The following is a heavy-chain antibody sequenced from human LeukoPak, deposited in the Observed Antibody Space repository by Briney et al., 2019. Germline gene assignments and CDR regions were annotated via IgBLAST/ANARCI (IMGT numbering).Heavy chain of an antibody. D-gene: IGHD4-11*01. CDR3: ARDSPNYSNSASSRGEYAFDI. Sequence: PSETLSLTCTVSGGSISSSSYYWGWIRHPPGKGLEGIGSTYYSGSTYYNPSLKSRVTISVDTSKNQFSLKLSSVTAAATAVYYCARDSPNYSNSASSRGEYAFDIWGQGTMVTVSS. CDR1: GGSISSSSYY. V-gene: IGHV4-39*07. J-gene: IGHJ3*02. CDR2: TYYSGST.